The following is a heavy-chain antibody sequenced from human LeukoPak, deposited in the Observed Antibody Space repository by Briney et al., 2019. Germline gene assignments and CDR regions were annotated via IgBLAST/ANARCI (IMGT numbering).Heavy chain of an antibody. V-gene: IGHV4-30-4*01. CDR1: GGSSSSGDNY. J-gene: IGHJ4*02. CDR3: AQLRRWELLFDY. Sequence: PSETLSLTCSVSGGSSSSGDNYWSWVRQPPGKGLEWIGYIYYSGSTYYNPSLKSRVAISIDTSKNQFSLRLSSVTAADTAVYYCAQLRRWELLFDYWGQGTLVTVSS. CDR2: IYYSGST. D-gene: IGHD1-26*01.